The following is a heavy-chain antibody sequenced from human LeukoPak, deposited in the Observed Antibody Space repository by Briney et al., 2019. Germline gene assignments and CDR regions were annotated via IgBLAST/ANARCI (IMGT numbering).Heavy chain of an antibody. CDR3: ARVEEAAAFNP. CDR1: GFTFSSYS. V-gene: IGHV3-21*01. D-gene: IGHD6-13*01. Sequence: PGGSLRLSCAASGFTFSSYSMNWVRQAPGKGLEWVSSISSSGSYMYYADSVKGRFTISRDNAKNSLYLQMNSLRAEDTAVYYCARVEEAAAFNPWGQGTLVTVSS. CDR2: ISSSGSYM. J-gene: IGHJ4*02.